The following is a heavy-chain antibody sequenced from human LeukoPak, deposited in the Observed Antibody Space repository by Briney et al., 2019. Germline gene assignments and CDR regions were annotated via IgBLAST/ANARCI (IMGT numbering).Heavy chain of an antibody. CDR3: GKDALWFGESN. J-gene: IGHJ4*02. Sequence: GGSLRPSCAASGFTFSSYAMSWVRQAPGKGLEWVSAISGSDGSTYYADSVKGRFTISRDNSKNTLYLHMNSLRAEDTVVYYCGKDALWFGESNWGQGTLVTVSS. D-gene: IGHD3-10*01. V-gene: IGHV3-23*01. CDR2: ISGSDGST. CDR1: GFTFSSYA.